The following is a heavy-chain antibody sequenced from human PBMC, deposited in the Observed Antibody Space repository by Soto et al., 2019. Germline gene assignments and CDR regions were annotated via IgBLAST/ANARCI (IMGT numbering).Heavy chain of an antibody. CDR2: INGGSDSI. J-gene: IGHJ4*02. CDR3: AKSGDSAGWGIDF. Sequence: VQLVESGGGVVQPGRSLRLSCVGSGFMFDSFAMNWVRQAPGKGLEWVAYINGGSDSIYYAESVKGRFTISRDNARNSLSLQMNSLSDEDTAVYYCAKSGDSAGWGIDFWGQGTLVTVSS. D-gene: IGHD6-19*01. CDR1: GFMFDSFA. V-gene: IGHV3-48*02.